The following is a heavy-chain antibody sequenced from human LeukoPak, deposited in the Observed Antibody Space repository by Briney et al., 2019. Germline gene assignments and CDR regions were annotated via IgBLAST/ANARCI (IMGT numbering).Heavy chain of an antibody. V-gene: IGHV4-59*11. Sequence: SETLSLTCTVSGGSISSHYWSWIRQPPGKGLEWIGYIYYSGSTNYNPSLKSRVTISVDTSKNQFSLKLSSVTAADTAVYYCARDRSGWRSDAFDIWGQGTMVTVSS. CDR3: ARDRSGWRSDAFDI. D-gene: IGHD6-19*01. J-gene: IGHJ3*02. CDR1: GGSISSHY. CDR2: IYYSGST.